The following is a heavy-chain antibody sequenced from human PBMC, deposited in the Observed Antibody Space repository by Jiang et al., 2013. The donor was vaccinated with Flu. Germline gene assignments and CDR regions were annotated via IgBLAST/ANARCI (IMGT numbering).Heavy chain of an antibody. CDR3: VRRRLSSRGYYFYGKDV. Sequence: GAEVKKPGSSVKVSCKTSGGTFNSYTITWVRQAPGQGLEWMGRIIPISGTTKYAQKFQGRVTFTAANSTNTAYMDLSRLSSEDTAVYYCVRRRLSSRGYYFYGKDVWGQGTTLTVSS. J-gene: IGHJ6*02. CDR1: GGTFNSYT. V-gene: IGHV1-69*08. D-gene: IGHD3-22*01. CDR2: IIPISGTT.